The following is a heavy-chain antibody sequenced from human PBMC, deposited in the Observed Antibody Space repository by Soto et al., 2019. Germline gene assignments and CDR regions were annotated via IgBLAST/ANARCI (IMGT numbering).Heavy chain of an antibody. D-gene: IGHD6-19*01. CDR3: ERELAEAGVL. J-gene: IGHJ4*02. V-gene: IGHV3-33*01. Sequence: QVQLVESGGGVVQPGRSLRLSCAASGFTFSSYGMHWVRQAPGKGLEWVAVIWYDGSNKYYADSVKGRFTISTDNSKNTLYLQMNSLRAEDTAGYHGERELAEAGVLWGQGTLVTVSS. CDR2: IWYDGSNK. CDR1: GFTFSSYG.